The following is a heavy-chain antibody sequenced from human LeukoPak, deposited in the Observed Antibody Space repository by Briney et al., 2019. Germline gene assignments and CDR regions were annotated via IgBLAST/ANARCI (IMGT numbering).Heavy chain of an antibody. Sequence: GASVKVSCRASGYTFTDYYIHWVRQAPGQGLQWMGWISPNSGGTNYAQKFQGRVTMTRDTSISTAYMELSRLRSDDTAVYYCARVSFDWLLSDLDHWGQGTLVTVSS. V-gene: IGHV1-2*02. J-gene: IGHJ4*02. CDR2: ISPNSGGT. D-gene: IGHD3-9*01. CDR1: GYTFTDYY. CDR3: ARVSFDWLLSDLDH.